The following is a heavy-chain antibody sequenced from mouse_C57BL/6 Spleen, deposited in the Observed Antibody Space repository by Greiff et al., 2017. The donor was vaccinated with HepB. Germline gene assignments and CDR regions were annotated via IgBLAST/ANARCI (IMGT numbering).Heavy chain of an antibody. CDR3: ARGFITTVVAADYYAMDY. J-gene: IGHJ4*01. D-gene: IGHD1-1*01. CDR1: GYTFTSYW. V-gene: IGHV1-53*01. CDR2: INPSNGGT. Sequence: QVQLKQSGTELVKPGASVKLSCKASGYTFTSYWMHWVKQRPGQGLEWIGNINPSNGGTNYNEKFKSKATLTVDKSSSTAYMQLSSLTSEDSAVYYCARGFITTVVAADYYAMDYWGQGTSVTVSS.